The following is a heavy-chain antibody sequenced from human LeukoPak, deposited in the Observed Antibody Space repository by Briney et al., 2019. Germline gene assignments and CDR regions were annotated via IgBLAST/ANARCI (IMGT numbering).Heavy chain of an antibody. CDR1: GGSISSYY. CDR3: ARGARGYSYGSTGGYNWFDP. Sequence: SETLSLTCTVSGGSISSYYWSWIRQPPGKGLEWIGYIYYSGSTNYNPSLKSRVTISVDTSKNQFSLKLSFVTAADTAVYYCARGARGYSYGSTGGYNWFDPWGQGTLVTVSS. D-gene: IGHD5-18*01. J-gene: IGHJ5*02. CDR2: IYYSGST. V-gene: IGHV4-59*01.